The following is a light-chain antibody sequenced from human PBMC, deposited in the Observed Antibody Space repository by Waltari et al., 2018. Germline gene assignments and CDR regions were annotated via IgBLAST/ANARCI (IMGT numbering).Light chain of an antibody. J-gene: IGKJ1*01. V-gene: IGKV3-15*01. Sequence: EIVMTQSPATLSVSPGERATLSSRASQRVSSNLAWYQQKPGQAPRLLIYGASTRATGTPARFSGSGSGTEFTLTISSMQSEDFAVYYCQQYNNWPQTFGQGTKVEIK. CDR3: QQYNNWPQT. CDR2: GAS. CDR1: QRVSSN.